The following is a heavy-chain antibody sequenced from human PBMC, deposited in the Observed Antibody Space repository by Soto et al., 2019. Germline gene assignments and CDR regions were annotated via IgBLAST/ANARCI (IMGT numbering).Heavy chain of an antibody. CDR2: ISSSSSYI. D-gene: IGHD2-15*01. CDR3: ARGHCSGGSCYGY. Sequence: EVQLVESGGGLVKPGGSLRLSCAASGFTFSSYSMNWVRQAPGKGLEWVSSISSSSSYIYYADSVKGRFTISRDNAKNSLYLQMNSLRAEDTAVYYCARGHCSGGSCYGYWCQGTLVTVSS. J-gene: IGHJ4*02. CDR1: GFTFSSYS. V-gene: IGHV3-21*01.